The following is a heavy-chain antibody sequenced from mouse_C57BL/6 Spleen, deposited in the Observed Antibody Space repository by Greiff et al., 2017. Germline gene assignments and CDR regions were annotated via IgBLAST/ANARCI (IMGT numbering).Heavy chain of an antibody. CDR2: ISYGGSN. V-gene: IGHV3-6*01. J-gene: IGHJ2*01. CDR1: GYSITSGYY. Sequence: VQLKESGPGLVKPSQSLSLTCSVTGYSITSGYYWNWIRQFPGNKLEWMGYISYGGSNNYNPSLKNRISITRDTSKNQFFLKLNSLTTEDTATFYGAREGDFYYGNYDYWGQGTTLTVSS. D-gene: IGHD2-1*01. CDR3: AREGDFYYGNYDY.